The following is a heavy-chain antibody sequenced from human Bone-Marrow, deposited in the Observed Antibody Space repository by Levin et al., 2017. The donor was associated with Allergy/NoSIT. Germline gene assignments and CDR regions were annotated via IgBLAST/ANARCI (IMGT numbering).Heavy chain of an antibody. Sequence: SGPTLVKPTQTFTLTCTFSEFSLSTSGTCVSWIRQPPGKALEWLARIDWDDDKFYNASLKTRLTISKDTSKNQVVLTMTDMDPADTATYFCARINGLDWFGEVRAKGSGLYDYYMDVWGKGTTVTVS. J-gene: IGHJ6*03. CDR1: EFSLSTSGTC. D-gene: IGHD3-10*01. CDR2: IDWDDDK. CDR3: ARINGLDWFGEVRAKGSGLYDYYMDV. V-gene: IGHV2-70*17.